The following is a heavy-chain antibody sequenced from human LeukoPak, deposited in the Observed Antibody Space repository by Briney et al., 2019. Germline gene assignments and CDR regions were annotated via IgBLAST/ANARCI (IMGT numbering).Heavy chain of an antibody. V-gene: IGHV4-34*01. CDR3: ARANHDSSGYRRYYNYYGMDV. D-gene: IGHD3-22*01. J-gene: IGHJ6*01. CDR2: INHSGGT. Sequence: SETLSLTCAVYGGSFSSYYWSWIRQPPGKGLEWIGEINHSGGTNYNPSLKSRVTISGDTSKSQFSLKLSSVTAADTAVYYCARANHDSSGYRRYYNYYGMDVWGQGTTVTVSS. CDR1: GGSFSSYY.